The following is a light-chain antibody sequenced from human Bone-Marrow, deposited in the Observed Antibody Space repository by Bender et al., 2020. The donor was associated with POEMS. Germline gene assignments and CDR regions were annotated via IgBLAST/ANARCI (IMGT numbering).Light chain of an antibody. Sequence: QSVLTQPPSASGTPGQRVAISCSGSSSNIGSNTVNWYQHFPGTAPKLLIYSNDQRPSGVPDRFSGSKSGTSASLAISDIQSEDEGDYYCSSWDDSLSGWVFGGGTKLTVL. CDR3: SSWDDSLSGWV. CDR2: SND. V-gene: IGLV1-44*01. J-gene: IGLJ3*02. CDR1: SSNIGSNT.